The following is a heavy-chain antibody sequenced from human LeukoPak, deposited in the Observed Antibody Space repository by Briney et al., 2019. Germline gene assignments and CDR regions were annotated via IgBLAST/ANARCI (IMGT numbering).Heavy chain of an antibody. Sequence: GCSLRLSCPASGFTFINLPMSWLRQAPGNALEWVSAISGPGGSTYYADSVKDRFTIPRDNSTNTRYLQMNSLRDEDTAVYYCGATLGYNYYLDVWGKGAKVTVPS. CDR1: GFTFINLP. V-gene: IGHV3-23*01. D-gene: IGHD1-1*01. CDR3: GATLGYNYYLDV. CDR2: ISGPGGST. J-gene: IGHJ6*03.